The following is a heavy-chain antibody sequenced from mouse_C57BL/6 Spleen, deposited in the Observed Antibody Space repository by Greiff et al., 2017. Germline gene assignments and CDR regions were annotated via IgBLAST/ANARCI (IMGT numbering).Heavy chain of an antibody. J-gene: IGHJ3*01. CDR2: INPSDGGT. CDR1: GYTFTSYW. CDR3: TRSGAEGFAY. Sequence: VQLQQPGTELVKPGASLKLSCKASGYTFTSYWMHWVKQRPGQGLEWIGNINPSDGGTNYPEKFKSRATLTVDKSSSTAYMQLSSRTSDDSAVYCCTRSGAEGFAYWGQGTLVTVSA. V-gene: IGHV1-53*01.